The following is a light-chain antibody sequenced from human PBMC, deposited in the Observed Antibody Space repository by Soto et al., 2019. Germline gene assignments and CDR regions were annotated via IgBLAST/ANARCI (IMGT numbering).Light chain of an antibody. CDR1: QSISTS. Sequence: DIQMTQSPSTLSASVGDRVTITCRASQSISTSLAWYQQKPGKAPKVLIYKASSLESGVPSRFSGSGSGTAFTLTISSLQPDDFATYYCKHCDSYWTFGQGTKVEIK. CDR2: KAS. J-gene: IGKJ1*01. CDR3: KHCDSYWT. V-gene: IGKV1-5*03.